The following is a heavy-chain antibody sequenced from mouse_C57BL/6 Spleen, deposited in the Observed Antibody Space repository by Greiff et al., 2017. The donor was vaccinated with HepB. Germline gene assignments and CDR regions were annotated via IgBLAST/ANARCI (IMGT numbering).Heavy chain of an antibody. CDR1: GYTFTSYT. CDR3: ARRDWYFDV. J-gene: IGHJ1*03. V-gene: IGHV1-4*01. CDR2: INPSSGYT. Sequence: VQLQQSGAELARPGASVKMSCKASGYTFTSYTMHWVKKRPGQGLEWIGYINPSSGYTKYNQKFKDKATLTADKSSSTAYMQLSSLTSEDSAVYYCARRDWYFDVWGTGTTVTVSS.